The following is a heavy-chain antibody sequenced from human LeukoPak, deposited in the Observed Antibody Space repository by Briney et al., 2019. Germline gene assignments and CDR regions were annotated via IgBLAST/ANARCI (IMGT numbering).Heavy chain of an antibody. CDR2: INPNSGGT. CDR3: ARDSSAAAHYYYYYMDV. CDR1: GYTFTGYY. D-gene: IGHD6-13*01. V-gene: IGHV1-2*02. Sequence: GASVKVSCKASGYTFTGYYMHWVRQAPGQGLEWMGWINPNSGGTNYAQKFQGRVTMTRDTSISTACMELSRLRSDDTAVYYCARDSSAAAHYYYYYMDVWGKGTTVTVSS. J-gene: IGHJ6*03.